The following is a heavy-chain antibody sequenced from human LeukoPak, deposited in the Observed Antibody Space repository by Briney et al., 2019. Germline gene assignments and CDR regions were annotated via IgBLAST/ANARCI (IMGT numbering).Heavy chain of an antibody. D-gene: IGHD2-2*01. CDR3: ARPSTAANDY. CDR2: IYPGDSDT. Sequence: GESLKISCKGSGYIFTTNWIGGVRQMPGKGLDWMGIIYPGDSDTRYSPSFQGQVTISADKSISTAYLKWNGLNASDTGMYYCARPSTAANDYWGQGTLVTVSS. J-gene: IGHJ4*02. CDR1: GYIFTTNW. V-gene: IGHV5-51*01.